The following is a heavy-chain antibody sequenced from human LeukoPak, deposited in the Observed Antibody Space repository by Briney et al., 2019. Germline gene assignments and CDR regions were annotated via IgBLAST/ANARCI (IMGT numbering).Heavy chain of an antibody. Sequence: SVKVSCKASGGTFSSYAISWVRQAPGQGLEWMGRIIPIFGIANYAQKFQGRVTITADKSTSTAYMELSSLRSEDTAVYYCAREGSMGLTGTYHFDYWGQGTLVIVSS. CDR2: IIPIFGIA. CDR3: AREGSMGLTGTYHFDY. J-gene: IGHJ4*02. D-gene: IGHD1-7*01. CDR1: GGTFSSYA. V-gene: IGHV1-69*04.